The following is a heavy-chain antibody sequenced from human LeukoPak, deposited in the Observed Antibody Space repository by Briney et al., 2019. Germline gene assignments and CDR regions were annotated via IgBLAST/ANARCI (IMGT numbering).Heavy chain of an antibody. CDR3: VRGTGYSYGPGH. CDR1: GGTFSSYA. V-gene: IGHV1-69*05. D-gene: IGHD5-18*01. Sequence: SVKVSCKSSGGTFSSYAVSWVRQAPGQGLEWMGGIIPIFGTAHSAQKFQGRFTISTEDTASTAFIELSSLRSEDTAVYYCVRGTGYSYGPGHWGQGTLVTVSS. J-gene: IGHJ4*02. CDR2: IIPIFGTA.